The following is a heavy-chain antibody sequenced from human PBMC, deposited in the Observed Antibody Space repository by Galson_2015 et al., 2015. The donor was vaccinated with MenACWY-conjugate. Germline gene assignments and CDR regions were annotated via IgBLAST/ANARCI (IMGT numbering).Heavy chain of an antibody. CDR1: GFTFINSA. CDR2: IVVGSGNT. Sequence: SVKVSCKAAGFTFINSAIQWVRQARGQRLEWIGCIVVGSGNTDYAEKFHGRVTITRDISTSTAYMELNSLTSEDTAVYYCAATLNYDILTAYYYWYFDPWGRGTLVTVSS. J-gene: IGHJ2*01. CDR3: AATLNYDILTAYYYWYFDP. V-gene: IGHV1-58*02. D-gene: IGHD3-9*01.